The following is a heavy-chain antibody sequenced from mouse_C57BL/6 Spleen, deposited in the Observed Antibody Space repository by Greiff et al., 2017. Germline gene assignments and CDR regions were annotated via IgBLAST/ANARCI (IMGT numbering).Heavy chain of an antibody. V-gene: IGHV1-54*01. D-gene: IGHD2-2*01. CDR2: INPGSGGT. CDR1: GYAFTNYL. J-gene: IGHJ4*01. Sequence: ESGAELVRPGTSVKVSCKASGYAFTNYLIEWVKQRPGQGLEWIGVINPGSGGTNYNEKFKGKATLTADKSSSTAYMQLSSLTSEDSAVYFCARSAYGYDVLSYAMDYWGQGTSVTVSS. CDR3: ARSAYGYDVLSYAMDY.